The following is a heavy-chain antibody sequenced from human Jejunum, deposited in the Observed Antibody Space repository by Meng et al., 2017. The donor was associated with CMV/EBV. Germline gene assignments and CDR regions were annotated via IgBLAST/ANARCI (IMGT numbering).Heavy chain of an antibody. D-gene: IGHD2-15*01. Sequence: YSMPWVRQAPGKGLEWVAAISYDGSNKYYTDSVKGRSSISRDSSKNTVDLHMNSVRAEDTAVYYCARGHCTGGSCYWGYQYGLDVWGQGTTVTVSS. CDR1: YS. CDR3: ARGHCTGGSCYWGYQYGLDV. J-gene: IGHJ6*02. CDR2: ISYDGSNK. V-gene: IGHV3-30-3*01.